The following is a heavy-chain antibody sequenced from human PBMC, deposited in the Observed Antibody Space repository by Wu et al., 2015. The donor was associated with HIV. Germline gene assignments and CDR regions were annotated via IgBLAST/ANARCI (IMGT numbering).Heavy chain of an antibody. Sequence: QVQLVQSGAEVKKPGASVRVSCKASGYTFSSYDINWVRQAAGQGLEWMGWMNPNSGNTGFRQKFQGRVTMTTDTSTNTAYMELRSLRYDDTAVYYCAREASSSWTQHYQHDYWGQGTLVTVSS. V-gene: IGHV1-8*01. CDR3: AREASSSWTQHYQHDY. CDR2: MNPNSGNT. CDR1: GYTFSSYD. D-gene: IGHD6-13*01. J-gene: IGHJ4*02.